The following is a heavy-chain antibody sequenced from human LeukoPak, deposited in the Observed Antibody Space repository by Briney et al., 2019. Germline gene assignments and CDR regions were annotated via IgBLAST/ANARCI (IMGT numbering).Heavy chain of an antibody. J-gene: IGHJ5*02. V-gene: IGHV3-30*02. CDR2: IRYDGSNK. CDR3: AKADCSSGRGGEAGSDWFDP. D-gene: IGHD2-2*01. CDR1: GFTFSSYG. Sequence: GGSLRLSCAASGFTFSSYGMHWVRQAPGKGLEWVAFIRYDGSNKYYADPVRGGFTLSRDNSKNTLYLHMNSLRAEGTAVYYCAKADCSSGRGGEAGSDWFDPWGQGTLVTVSS.